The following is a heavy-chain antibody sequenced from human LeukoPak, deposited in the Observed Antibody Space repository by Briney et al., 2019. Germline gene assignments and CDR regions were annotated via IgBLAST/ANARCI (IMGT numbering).Heavy chain of an antibody. CDR2: IYFSGGT. D-gene: IGHD6-19*01. CDR3: ASVRGYSSGWYASGFDP. Sequence: SETLSLTCNVSGGSIISTGYYWTWIRQHPGKGLEWIGYIYFSGGTYYSPSLEGRVAISVDTSKNQFSLKLYSVTAADTAVYYCASVRGYSSGWYASGFDPWGQGTLVTVSS. V-gene: IGHV4-31*03. CDR1: GGSIISTGYY. J-gene: IGHJ5*02.